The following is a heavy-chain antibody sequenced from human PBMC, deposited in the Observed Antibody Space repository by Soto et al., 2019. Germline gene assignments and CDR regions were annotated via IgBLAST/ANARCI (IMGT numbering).Heavy chain of an antibody. Sequence: SVKVSCKASGGTFSSYAISWVRQAPGQGLEWMGGIIPIFGTANYAQKFQGRVTITADESTSTAYMELSSLRSEDTAVYYCARDILTGYYQPVTYYYYGMDVWGQGTTVTVS. CDR1: GGTFSSYA. D-gene: IGHD3-9*01. CDR3: ARDILTGYYQPVTYYYYGMDV. V-gene: IGHV1-69*13. J-gene: IGHJ6*02. CDR2: IIPIFGTA.